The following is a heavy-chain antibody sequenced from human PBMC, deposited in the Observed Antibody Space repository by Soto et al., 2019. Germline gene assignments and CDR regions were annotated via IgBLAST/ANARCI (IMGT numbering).Heavy chain of an antibody. D-gene: IGHD6-19*01. CDR3: AKDRGHLAVAAITGGGDLDQ. CDR1: GFALSSYG. V-gene: IGHV3-30*18. Sequence: QIQLVESGGGVVQPGASQRLSCEASGFALSSYGMHWVRQAPGKGLEWVATISYYGNNQYYAYSARGRFTSSRDNSMSTLYLQMSGLRPEDTAVYFCAKDRGHLAVAAITGGGDLDQWGQGTMVSVSS. J-gene: IGHJ3*01. CDR2: ISYYGNNQ.